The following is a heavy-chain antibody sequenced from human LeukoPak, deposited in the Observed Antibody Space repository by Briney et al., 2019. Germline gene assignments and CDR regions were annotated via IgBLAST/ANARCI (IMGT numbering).Heavy chain of an antibody. V-gene: IGHV4-61*02. Sequence: SETLSLTCTVSSGSVNSDGGYYWSWIRQPAGKGLEWIGRVFTTGTTNYNPSLKRRVTISIDTSKNQFFLELTSVTAADTAVYYCARDRGKLNVEPYLDYWGQGTLVTVSS. CDR3: ARDRGKLNVEPYLDY. CDR1: SGSVNSDGGYY. D-gene: IGHD1-1*01. CDR2: VFTTGTT. J-gene: IGHJ4*02.